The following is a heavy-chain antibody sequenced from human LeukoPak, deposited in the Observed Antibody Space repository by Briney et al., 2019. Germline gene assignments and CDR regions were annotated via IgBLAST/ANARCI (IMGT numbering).Heavy chain of an antibody. CDR3: ARDRDIVATLAPPYYYMDV. CDR2: INPNSGGT. CDR1: GYTFTSYG. Sequence: ASVKVSCKASGYTFTSYGISWVRQAPGQGLEWMGWINPNSGGTNYAQKFQGRVTMTRDTSISTAYMELSRLRSDDTAVYYCARDRDIVATLAPPYYYMDVWGKGTTVTISS. D-gene: IGHD5-12*01. V-gene: IGHV1-2*02. J-gene: IGHJ6*03.